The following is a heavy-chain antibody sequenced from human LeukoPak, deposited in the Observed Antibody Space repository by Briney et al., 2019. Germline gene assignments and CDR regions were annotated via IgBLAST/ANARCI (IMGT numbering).Heavy chain of an antibody. J-gene: IGHJ6*02. D-gene: IGHD4-17*01. Sequence: PSETLSLTCAVSGGSISSGGYSWSWIRQPPGKGLEWIGYIYHSGSTYYNPSLKSRVTISVDRSKNQFSLKLSSVTAADTAVYYCARASYDYGDTHYYGMDVWGQGTTVTVSS. CDR1: GGSISSGGYS. CDR3: ARASYDYGDTHYYGMDV. CDR2: IYHSGST. V-gene: IGHV4-30-2*01.